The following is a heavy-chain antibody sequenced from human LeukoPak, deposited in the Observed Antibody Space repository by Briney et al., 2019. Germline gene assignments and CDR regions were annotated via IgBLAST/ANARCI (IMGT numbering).Heavy chain of an antibody. V-gene: IGHV4-39*01. J-gene: IGHJ4*02. CDR3: ARHGPTAFFDY. CDR1: GGSISIISSY. CDR2: IYYSGST. D-gene: IGHD3/OR15-3a*01. Sequence: PSETLSLTCAVSGGSISIISSYWGWIRQPPGKGLEWIGRIYYSGSTRYNPSLKSRATISVDTSENRFSLTLASVTAADTAVYYCARHGPTAFFDYWGQGILVTVSS.